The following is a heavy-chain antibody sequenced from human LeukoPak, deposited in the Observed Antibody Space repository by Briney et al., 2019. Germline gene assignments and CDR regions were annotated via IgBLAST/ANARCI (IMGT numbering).Heavy chain of an antibody. V-gene: IGHV1-2*02. CDR3: ARDLYYYGSGSYYNVYVD. CDR2: INPNSGGT. CDR1: GYTFTGYY. J-gene: IGHJ4*02. Sequence: GASVKVSCTASGYTFTGYYMHWVRQAPGQGLEWMGWINPNSGGTNYAQKFQGRVTMTRDTSISTAYMELSRLRSDDTAVYYCARDLYYYGSGSYYNVYVDWGQGTLVTVSS. D-gene: IGHD3-10*01.